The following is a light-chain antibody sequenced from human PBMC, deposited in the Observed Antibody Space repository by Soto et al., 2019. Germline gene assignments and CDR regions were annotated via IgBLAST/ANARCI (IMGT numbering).Light chain of an antibody. V-gene: IGKV2-28*01. CDR3: MQALQTPLT. CDR2: LGS. Sequence: DIVMTQSPLSLPVTPGEPASISCRSSQSLLHNNGYNYLDWYLQKPGQSPQLLIYLGSNRASGVPDRFSGSGSGRDFTLKISRVEAEDVGVYYCMQALQTPLTFGGGTKVEIK. CDR1: QSLLHNNGYNY. J-gene: IGKJ4*01.